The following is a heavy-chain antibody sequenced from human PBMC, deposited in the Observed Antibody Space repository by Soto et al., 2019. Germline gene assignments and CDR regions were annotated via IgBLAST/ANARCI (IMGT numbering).Heavy chain of an antibody. D-gene: IGHD3-9*01. CDR3: ARGYYDILTGYYKGHDY. CDR1: GFTFSSYS. CDR2: ISSSSSTI. V-gene: IGHV3-48*01. J-gene: IGHJ4*02. Sequence: GGSLRLSCVASGFTFSSYSMNWVRQAPGKGLEWISYISSSSSTIYYADSVKGRFTISRDNAKNSLYVQMNSLRAEDTAVYYCARGYYDILTGYYKGHDYWGQGTLVTVSS.